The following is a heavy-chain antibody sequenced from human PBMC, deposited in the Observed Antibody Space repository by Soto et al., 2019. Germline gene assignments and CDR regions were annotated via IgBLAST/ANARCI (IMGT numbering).Heavy chain of an antibody. CDR3: ARGLYCGGGCYSHFDY. V-gene: IGHV1-69*01. CDR2: IIPIFGTT. CDR1: GGTFSNYP. Sequence: VQLVQSGAEVKKPGSSVKVSCKASGGTFSNYPFIWVRQAPGQGLDWMGGIIPIFGTTDYGQRFQGRVTITADESTNTAYMELSSLRPDDTAVYYCARGLYCGGGCYSHFDYWGQGTLVTVSS. J-gene: IGHJ4*02. D-gene: IGHD2-21*02.